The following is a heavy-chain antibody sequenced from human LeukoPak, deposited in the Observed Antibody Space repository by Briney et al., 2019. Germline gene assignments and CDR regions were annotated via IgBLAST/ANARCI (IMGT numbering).Heavy chain of an antibody. J-gene: IGHJ5*02. CDR1: GFTFDAYA. Sequence: GGSLRLSCAASGFTFDAYAMHWVRQSPGKGLECVSGISWNTGIIGYADSVKGRFTISRDNARNSLYLQMNSLRGEDTAFSYCTRGATVTTAYGFDPWGQGTLVTVSS. V-gene: IGHV3-9*01. CDR2: ISWNTGII. D-gene: IGHD4-17*01. CDR3: TRGATVTTAYGFDP.